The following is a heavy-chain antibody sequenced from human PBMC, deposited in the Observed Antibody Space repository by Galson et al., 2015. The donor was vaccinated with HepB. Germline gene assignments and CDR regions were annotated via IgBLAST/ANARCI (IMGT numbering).Heavy chain of an antibody. V-gene: IGHV1-18*01. CDR2: ISAYSGNP. Sequence: SVKVSCKASGYTFINYGITWVRQAPGQGLEWMGWISAYSGNPNYAQKLQGRVTMTTDTSTSTAYMELRSLRSDDTAVYYCARLPHHHVYSGYYLTWGQGTLVTVSS. CDR3: ARLPHHHVYSGYYLT. J-gene: IGHJ5*02. CDR1: GYTFINYG. D-gene: IGHD3-22*01.